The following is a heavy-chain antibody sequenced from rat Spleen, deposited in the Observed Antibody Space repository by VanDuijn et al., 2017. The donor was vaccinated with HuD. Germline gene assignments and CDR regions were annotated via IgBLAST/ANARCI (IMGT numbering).Heavy chain of an antibody. CDR3: VRPAGTVVPNWFVY. D-gene: IGHD1-1*01. CDR1: GFTFSSYD. J-gene: IGHJ3*01. Sequence: EVQLVGYGGGLVQPGRPLKLSCAASGFTFSSYDMAWRRQAPTKGHEWVASIRPSGGITYYPGSVKGRFTVSRDNARNNLHLQMDRLRSEDTATYYCVRPAGTVVPNWFVYWGQGTLVTVSS. V-gene: IGHV5S13*01. CDR2: IRPSGGIT.